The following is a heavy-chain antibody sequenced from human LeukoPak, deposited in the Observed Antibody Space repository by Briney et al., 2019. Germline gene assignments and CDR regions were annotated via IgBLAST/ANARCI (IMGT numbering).Heavy chain of an antibody. J-gene: IGHJ6*04. CDR1: GFTFSSYE. D-gene: IGHD3-22*01. CDR3: ARGGRYYYDSSGYYCMDV. V-gene: IGHV3-21*01. Sequence: GGSLRLSCAASGFTFSSYEMNWVRQAPGKGLEWVSSISSSSSYIYYADSVKGRFTISRDNAKNSLYLQMNSLRAEDTAVYYCARGGRYYYDSSGYYCMDVWGKGTTVTISS. CDR2: ISSSSSYI.